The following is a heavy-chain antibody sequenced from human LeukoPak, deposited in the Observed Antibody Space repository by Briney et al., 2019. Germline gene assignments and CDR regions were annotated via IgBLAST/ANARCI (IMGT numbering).Heavy chain of an antibody. D-gene: IGHD7-27*01. CDR1: GYTFTGYY. CDR2: INPNSGGT. V-gene: IGHV1-2*02. Sequence: ASVKVSCKASGYTFTGYYMHWVRQAPGQGLEWMGWINPNSGGTNYAQKFQGRVTMTRDTSISTAYMELSRLRSDDTAVYYCARGSWGGRPQRPQNDYWGQGTLVTVSS. J-gene: IGHJ4*02. CDR3: ARGSWGGRPQRPQNDY.